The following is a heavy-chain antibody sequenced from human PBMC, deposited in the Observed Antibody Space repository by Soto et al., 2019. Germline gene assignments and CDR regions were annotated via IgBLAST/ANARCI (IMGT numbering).Heavy chain of an antibody. CDR1: GFTFSSYG. Sequence: QVQLVESEGGVVQPGRSLRLSCAASGFTFSSYGMHWVRQAPGKGLEWVAVISYDGSNKYYADSVKGRFTISRDNSKNTLYLQMNSLRAEDTAVYYCAKDYTRWLQLIKGFDYWGQGTLVTVSS. J-gene: IGHJ4*02. CDR2: ISYDGSNK. CDR3: AKDYTRWLQLIKGFDY. V-gene: IGHV3-30*18. D-gene: IGHD5-12*01.